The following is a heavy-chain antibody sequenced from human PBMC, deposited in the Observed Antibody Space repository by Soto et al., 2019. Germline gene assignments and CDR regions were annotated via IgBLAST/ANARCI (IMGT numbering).Heavy chain of an antibody. CDR3: ARTHWVSGTEY. D-gene: IGHD6-19*01. CDR1: GGSMTGYF. Sequence: QVQLQESGPGLVKPSETLSLTCTVSGGSMTGYFWSWIRQPAGKALEWIGHVYNSGNTDYNPSRVSRITMAVDTSKRQFALKVKSVTAADTAVYYCARTHWVSGTEYWGQGILVTVSS. V-gene: IGHV4-4*07. CDR2: VYNSGNT. J-gene: IGHJ4*02.